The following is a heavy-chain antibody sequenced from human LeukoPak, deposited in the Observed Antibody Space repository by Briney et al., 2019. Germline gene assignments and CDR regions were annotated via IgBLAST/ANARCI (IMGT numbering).Heavy chain of an antibody. CDR3: ARVDVVVPAAFDY. CDR1: GFTFSSYA. D-gene: IGHD2-2*01. V-gene: IGHV3-23*01. J-gene: IGHJ4*02. Sequence: PGGSLRLSCAASGFTFSSYAMSWVRQAPGKGLEWVSAISGSGGSTYYADSVKGRFTISRDNSKNTLYLQMNSLRAEDTAVYYCARVDVVVPAAFDYWGQGTLVTVSS. CDR2: ISGSGGST.